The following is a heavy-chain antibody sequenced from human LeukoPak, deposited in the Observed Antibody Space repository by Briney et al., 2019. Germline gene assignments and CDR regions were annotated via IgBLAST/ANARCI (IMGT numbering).Heavy chain of an antibody. J-gene: IGHJ5*02. D-gene: IGHD3-9*01. CDR1: GYSISSGYY. CDR2: IYHSGST. CDR3: ARLTGDDYDILTGHTYNWFDP. Sequence: SETLSLTCTVSGYSISSGYYWGWIRQPPGKGLEWIGSIYHSGSTYYNPSLKSRVTISVDTSKNQFSLKLSSVTAADTAVYYCARLTGDDYDILTGHTYNWFDPWGQGTLVTVSS. V-gene: IGHV4-38-2*02.